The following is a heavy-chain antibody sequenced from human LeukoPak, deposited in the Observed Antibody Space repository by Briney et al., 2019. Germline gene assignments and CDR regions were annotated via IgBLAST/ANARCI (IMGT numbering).Heavy chain of an antibody. Sequence: RGSLRLSCAASGFTFSSYGMHWVRQAPGRGLEWVSYIRNDGSNKYYADSVKGRFSISRDNSEKTLYLQMNSLRPEDTAVYYCAKRAGSAWSAGAWGQGTLVIVSS. CDR3: AKRAGSAWSAGA. V-gene: IGHV3-30*02. D-gene: IGHD3-10*01. CDR1: GFTFSSYG. CDR2: IRNDGSNK. J-gene: IGHJ5*02.